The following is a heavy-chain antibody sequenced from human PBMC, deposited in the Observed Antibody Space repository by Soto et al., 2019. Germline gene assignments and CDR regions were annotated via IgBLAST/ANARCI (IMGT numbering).Heavy chain of an antibody. CDR3: ARLPRDCNKTSCYYADH. Sequence: GESLKSAGRGSGYDFNTNCFGWVLQLPWRGLEWVGIMYPGDSDTRYNPSLQGHVTLSVDVTVSTAFLQWRSLETSDTGMYFCARLPRDCNKTSCYYADHWGQGTQVTVSS. J-gene: IGHJ4*02. CDR1: GYDFNTNC. V-gene: IGHV5-51*01. CDR2: MYPGDSDT. D-gene: IGHD3-3*01.